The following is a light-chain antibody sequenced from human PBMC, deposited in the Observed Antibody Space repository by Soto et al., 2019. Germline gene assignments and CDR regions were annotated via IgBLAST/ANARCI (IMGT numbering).Light chain of an antibody. CDR1: QSISNS. CDR2: GAS. V-gene: IGKV1-39*01. Sequence: DIQLTQSTSSLPASIGARAPLGRRASQSISNSLNWYKKKPGKAPNLLIYGASGVHSGVPSRFSGSGSGTDFNLTISSLQREDFATYYCQQSFSSSWTFGQGTKVEIK. CDR3: QQSFSSSWT. J-gene: IGKJ1*01.